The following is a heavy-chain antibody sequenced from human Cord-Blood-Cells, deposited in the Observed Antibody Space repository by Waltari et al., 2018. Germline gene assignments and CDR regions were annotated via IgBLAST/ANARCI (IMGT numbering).Heavy chain of an antibody. V-gene: IGHV1-18*01. Sequence: QVQLVQSGAEVKKPGASVKVSCKASGYTFTSYGISWVRQAPGQGLEWMGWISAYNGNKNYAQELQGRVTMTTDTSTSTAYRQLGRRRSDDTAVYYSARGRVPYCTGGVCYYFDYWGQGTRVTVSS. J-gene: IGHJ4*02. CDR3: ARGRVPYCTGGVCYYFDY. CDR2: ISAYNGNK. D-gene: IGHD2-8*02. CDR1: GYTFTSYG.